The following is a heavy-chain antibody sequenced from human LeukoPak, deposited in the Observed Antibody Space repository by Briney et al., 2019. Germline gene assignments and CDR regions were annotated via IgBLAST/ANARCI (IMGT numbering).Heavy chain of an antibody. Sequence: GGTLRLSCAASGFTFSSYGMSWVRQAPGKGLEWVSAISGSGGSTYYADSAKGRFTISRDNSKNTLYLQMNSLRAEDTAVYYCAKDNQYYYGSGSCFDPWGQGTLVTVSS. D-gene: IGHD3-10*01. CDR3: AKDNQYYYGSGSCFDP. CDR1: GFTFSSYG. J-gene: IGHJ5*02. CDR2: ISGSGGST. V-gene: IGHV3-23*01.